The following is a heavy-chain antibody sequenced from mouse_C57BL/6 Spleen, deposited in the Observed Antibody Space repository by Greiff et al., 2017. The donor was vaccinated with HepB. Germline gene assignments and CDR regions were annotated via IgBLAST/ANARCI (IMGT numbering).Heavy chain of an antibody. CDR2: IRNKANGYTT. CDR1: GFTFTDYY. D-gene: IGHD1-1*01. J-gene: IGHJ3*01. Sequence: EVQLVESGGGLVQPGGSLSLSCAASGFTFTDYYMSWVRQPPGKALEWLGFIRNKANGYTTEYSASVKGRFTISRDNSQSILYLQMNALRAEDSATYYCARYMGGSSSWFAYWGQGTLVTVSA. CDR3: ARYMGGSSSWFAY. V-gene: IGHV7-3*01.